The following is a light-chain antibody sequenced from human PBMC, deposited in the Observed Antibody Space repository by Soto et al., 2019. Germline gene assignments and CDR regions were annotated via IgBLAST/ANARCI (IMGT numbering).Light chain of an antibody. Sequence: DIQMTQSPSTLSASWGDRVTITCRASQSISNRLAWYQQKPGKAPNLLIYRASTLESGVPSRFSGSDSGTETDFTLHISGLQADVFATYYCQQYINFPYTFGQGTKLEI. CDR3: QQYINFPYT. J-gene: IGKJ2*01. V-gene: IGKV1-5*03. CDR2: RAS. CDR1: QSISNR.